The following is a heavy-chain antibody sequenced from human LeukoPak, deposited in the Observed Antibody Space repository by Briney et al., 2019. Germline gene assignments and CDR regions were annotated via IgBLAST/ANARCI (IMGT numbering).Heavy chain of an antibody. Sequence: GGSLRLSCAASGFTFSSYAMSWVRQAPGKGLEWVSAISGSGGSTYYADSVKGRFTISRDNSKNTLYLQMNSLRAEDTAVYYCAKGPGGDYGDYVDAFDIWGQGTMVTVSS. CDR1: GFTFSSYA. V-gene: IGHV3-23*01. J-gene: IGHJ3*02. CDR3: AKGPGGDYGDYVDAFDI. D-gene: IGHD4-17*01. CDR2: ISGSGGST.